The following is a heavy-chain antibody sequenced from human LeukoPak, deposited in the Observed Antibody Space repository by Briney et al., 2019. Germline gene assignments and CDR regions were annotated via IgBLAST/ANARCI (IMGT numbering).Heavy chain of an antibody. CDR3: ASRKDTPHLPDY. V-gene: IGHV3-23*01. CDR2: ISDSGDST. J-gene: IGHJ4*02. D-gene: IGHD5-18*01. Sequence: GGSLRLSCAASGFTFSNYGMRWVRQAPGKGLEWVSGISDSGDSTYYADSVKGRFTISRDNSKNTLYLQMNSLRTEDTAVYYCASRKDTPHLPDYWGQGTLVTVSS. CDR1: GFTFSNYG.